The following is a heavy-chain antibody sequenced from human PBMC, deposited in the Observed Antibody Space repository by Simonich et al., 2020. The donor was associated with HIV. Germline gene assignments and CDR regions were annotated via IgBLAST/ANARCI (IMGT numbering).Heavy chain of an antibody. J-gene: IGHJ4*01. CDR2: INHSRNT. Sequence: QVQLQQWGAGLLKPSETLSLTCAVYAGSFSGYPWSWLRQPPERGLEWIGEINHSRNTTYNPSLKSRVTISIATSKIQFSLKLTSVTAADTAVYYCARRGSVSSGSPRYFDSWGHGTLVTVSS. D-gene: IGHD3-10*01. CDR3: ARRGSVSSGSPRYFDS. V-gene: IGHV4-34*01. CDR1: AGSFSGYP.